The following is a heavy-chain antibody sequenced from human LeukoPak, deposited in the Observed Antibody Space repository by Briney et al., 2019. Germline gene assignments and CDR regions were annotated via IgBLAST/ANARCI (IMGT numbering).Heavy chain of an antibody. CDR2: ISGSGGST. Sequence: PGGSLRLSCAASGFTFSSYAMSWVRQAPGKGLEWVSAISGSGGSTYCADSVKGRFTISRDNSKNTLYLQMNSLRAEDTAVYYCATHPLVGATFDYWGQGTLVTVSS. D-gene: IGHD1-26*01. J-gene: IGHJ4*02. CDR1: GFTFSSYA. V-gene: IGHV3-23*01. CDR3: ATHPLVGATFDY.